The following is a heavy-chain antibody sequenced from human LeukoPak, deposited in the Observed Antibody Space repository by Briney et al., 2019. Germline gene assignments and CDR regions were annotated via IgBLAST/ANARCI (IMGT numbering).Heavy chain of an antibody. CDR2: ISGSGGST. D-gene: IGHD3-10*01. CDR1: GFTFSSYA. Sequence: PGGSLRLSCAASGFTFSSYAMSWVRQAPGKGLEWVSAISGSGGSTYYADSVKGRFTISRDNSKNTLYLQMNSLRAGDTAVYYCAKVRYGSGSYYSPYFDYWGQGTLVTVSS. CDR3: AKVRYGSGSYYSPYFDY. V-gene: IGHV3-23*01. J-gene: IGHJ4*02.